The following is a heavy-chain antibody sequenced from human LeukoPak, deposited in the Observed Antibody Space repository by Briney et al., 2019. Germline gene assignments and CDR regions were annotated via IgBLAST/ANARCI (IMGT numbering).Heavy chain of an antibody. CDR1: GYNFTTYW. CDR3: ARRPVGAAGLFFDY. J-gene: IGHJ4*02. Sequence: GESLKISCKASGYNFTTYWIAWVRQMPGKGLECMGIIYPDDSDTRYSPSFQGQVSISADKSINTAYLQWSSLKAPDTAMYYCARRPVGAAGLFFDYWGQGALVTVSS. V-gene: IGHV5-51*01. D-gene: IGHD6-19*01. CDR2: IYPDDSDT.